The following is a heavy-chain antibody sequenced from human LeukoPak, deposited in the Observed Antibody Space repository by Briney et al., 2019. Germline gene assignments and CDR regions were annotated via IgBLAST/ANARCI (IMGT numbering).Heavy chain of an antibody. Sequence: SETLSLTCTVSGGSIRSGDYSWNWIRQHPGKGLEWIGYIYYSGSTYYNPSLTSRVTMSVDTSKNQFSLKLSSVTAADTAVYYCARGRLTIFGVVKRAAFDYWGQGTLVTVSS. CDR2: IYYSGST. J-gene: IGHJ4*02. CDR3: ARGRLTIFGVVKRAAFDY. D-gene: IGHD3-3*01. V-gene: IGHV4-31*03. CDR1: GGSIRSGDYS.